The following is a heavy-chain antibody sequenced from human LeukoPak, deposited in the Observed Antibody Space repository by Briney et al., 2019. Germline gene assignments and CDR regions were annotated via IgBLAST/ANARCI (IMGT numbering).Heavy chain of an antibody. Sequence: GGSLRVSCAASGFTFSTYGMHWVRQAPGKGLEWVAVIWYDGSNKYYADSVKGRFTISRDNSKNTLFLQMNSLRAEDTAVYYCAKEFSAAAYYFHYWGQGTLVTVSS. CDR3: AKEFSAAAYYFHY. V-gene: IGHV3-33*06. CDR1: GFTFSTYG. CDR2: IWYDGSNK. J-gene: IGHJ4*02. D-gene: IGHD6-25*01.